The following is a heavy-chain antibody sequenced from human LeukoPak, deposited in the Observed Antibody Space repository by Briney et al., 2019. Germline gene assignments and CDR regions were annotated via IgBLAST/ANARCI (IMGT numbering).Heavy chain of an antibody. D-gene: IGHD3-16*01. J-gene: IGHJ3*02. V-gene: IGHV4-59*12. CDR2: IYYSGST. Sequence: PSETLSLTCTVSGGSISSYYWSWIRQPPGKGLEWIGYIYYSGSTNYNPSLKSRVTISVDTSKNQFSLILSSVTAADTAVYFCARDRHVTDKLGGDAFDIWGQGTTVTVS. CDR1: GGSISSYY. CDR3: ARDRHVTDKLGGDAFDI.